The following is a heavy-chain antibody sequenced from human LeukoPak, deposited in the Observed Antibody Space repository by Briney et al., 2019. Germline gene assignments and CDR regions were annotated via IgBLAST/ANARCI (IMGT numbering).Heavy chain of an antibody. V-gene: IGHV4-59*12. CDR3: ASSTMVNTATGWFDP. CDR1: GGSISSYY. D-gene: IGHD4/OR15-4a*01. Sequence: SETLSLTCTVSGGSISSYYWSWIRQSPRKGLEWIGYLYNSGSTNYNPSLKSRVTMSVDTSKNQISLKLSSVTAADTAMYYCASSTMVNTATGWFDPWGQGTLVTVSS. J-gene: IGHJ5*02. CDR2: LYNSGST.